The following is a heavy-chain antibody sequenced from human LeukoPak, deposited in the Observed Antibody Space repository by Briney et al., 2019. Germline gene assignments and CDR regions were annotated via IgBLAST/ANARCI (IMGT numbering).Heavy chain of an antibody. CDR2: INPNSGGT. CDR3: ATFDSGGLGFSAFDI. Sequence: GASVKVSCKASGYTFSGYYMHWVRQAPGQGLEWMGWINPNSGGTNYAQKLQGRVTMTTDTSTSTAYMELRSLRSDDTAVYYCATFDSGGLGFSAFDIWGQGTMVTVSS. CDR1: GYTFSGYY. D-gene: IGHD1-26*01. J-gene: IGHJ3*02. V-gene: IGHV1-2*02.